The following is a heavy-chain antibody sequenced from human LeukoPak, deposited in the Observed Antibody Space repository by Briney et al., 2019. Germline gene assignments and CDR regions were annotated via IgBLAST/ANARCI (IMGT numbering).Heavy chain of an antibody. J-gene: IGHJ4*02. Sequence: GGSLRLSCTASGFTFGGYAMSWFRQAPGKGLEWVGFIRSKAYGGTTEYAASVKGRFTISRDDSKSIAYLQMNSLKTEDTAVYYCTRDSKLGRGYSGYGVGIPLDYWGQGTLVTVSS. V-gene: IGHV3-49*03. CDR1: GFTFGGYA. D-gene: IGHD5-12*01. CDR3: TRDSKLGRGYSGYGVGIPLDY. CDR2: IRSKAYGGTT.